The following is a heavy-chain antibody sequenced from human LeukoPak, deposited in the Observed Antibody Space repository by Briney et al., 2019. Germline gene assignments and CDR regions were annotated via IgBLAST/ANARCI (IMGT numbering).Heavy chain of an antibody. J-gene: IGHJ6*02. Sequence: PSQTLSLTCTVSEGSINIDTYYWSWIRQPAGRGLEWIGYIYYSGSTNYNPSLKSRVTMSIDTSKSQFSLKLSSVTAADTAVYYCASVHDPLIAVARKRYGMDVWGQGTTVTVSS. CDR2: IYYSGST. V-gene: IGHV4-61*09. CDR3: ASVHDPLIAVARKRYGMDV. D-gene: IGHD6-19*01. CDR1: EGSINIDTYY.